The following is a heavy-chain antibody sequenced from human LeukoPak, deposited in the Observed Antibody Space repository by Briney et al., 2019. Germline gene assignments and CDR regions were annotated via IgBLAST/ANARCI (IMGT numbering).Heavy chain of an antibody. J-gene: IGHJ6*03. CDR2: IYYSGST. CDR1: GGSISSYY. Sequence: SETLSLTCTVSGGSISSYYWSWIRQPPGKGLEWIGYIYYSGSTNYNPSLKSRVTISVDTSKNQFSLKLSSVTAADTAVYYCARDPSNYPHYYYCMDVWGKGTTVTVS. D-gene: IGHD4-11*01. V-gene: IGHV4-59*01. CDR3: ARDPSNYPHYYYCMDV.